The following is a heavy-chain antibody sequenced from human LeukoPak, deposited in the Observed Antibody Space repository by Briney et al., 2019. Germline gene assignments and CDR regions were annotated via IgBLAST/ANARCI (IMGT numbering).Heavy chain of an antibody. CDR3: ARTQRDSGTSGYFYV. D-gene: IGHD3-22*01. CDR2: IFDSGST. Sequence: PSETLSLTCSVSGASISGYDWSWIRQPPGKGLEWLGYIFDSGSTNYNPSLKGRVSMSVDTSKKFSLKVRSVTAADTAVYYCARTQRDSGTSGYFYVWGQGILVTVST. CDR1: GASISGYD. V-gene: IGHV4-59*01. J-gene: IGHJ4*02.